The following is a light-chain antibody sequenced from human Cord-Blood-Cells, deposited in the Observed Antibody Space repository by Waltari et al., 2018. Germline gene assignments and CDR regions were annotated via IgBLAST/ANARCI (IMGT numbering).Light chain of an antibody. Sequence: QSALTQPASVSGSPGQXXXXXXXGTXSDVGGYNYVSWYQQHPGKAPKLMIYEVSNRPSGVSNRFSGSKSGNTASLTISGLQAEDEADYYCSSYTSSSTVFGGGTKLTVL. CDR3: SSYTSSSTV. CDR1: XSDVGGYNY. CDR2: EVS. V-gene: IGLV2-14*01. J-gene: IGLJ2*01.